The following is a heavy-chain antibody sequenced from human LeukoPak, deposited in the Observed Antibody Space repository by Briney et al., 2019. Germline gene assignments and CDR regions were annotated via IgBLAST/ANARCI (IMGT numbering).Heavy chain of an antibody. D-gene: IGHD3-22*01. V-gene: IGHV3-23*01. Sequence: GGSLRLSCAASGFTFSSYAMSWXXQAPGKGLEWVSXIXXXGGSTYYADSVKGRXTISRDNSKNTLYLQMNGLRAEDTAVYYCAKVPFYYYDSSGNYYFDYWGQGTLVTVSS. J-gene: IGHJ4*02. CDR3: AKVPFYYYDSSGNYYFDY. CDR2: IXXXGGST. CDR1: GFTFSSYA.